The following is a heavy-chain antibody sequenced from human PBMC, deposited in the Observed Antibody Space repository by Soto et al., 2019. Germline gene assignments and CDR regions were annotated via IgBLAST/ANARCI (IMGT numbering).Heavy chain of an antibody. D-gene: IGHD2-8*01. J-gene: IGHJ3*02. Sequence: GGSLRLSCAASGFTFDDYAMHWVRQAPGKGLEWVSGISWNSGSIGYADSVKGRFTISRDNAKNSRYLQMNSLRAEDTALYYCAKDYRFRADIVLMVYAIGGAAFDIWGQGTMVTVS. V-gene: IGHV3-9*01. CDR3: AKDYRFRADIVLMVYAIGGAAFDI. CDR2: ISWNSGSI. CDR1: GFTFDDYA.